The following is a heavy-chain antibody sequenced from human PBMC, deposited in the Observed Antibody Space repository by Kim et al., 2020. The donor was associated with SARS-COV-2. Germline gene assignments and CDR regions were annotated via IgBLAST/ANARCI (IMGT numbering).Heavy chain of an antibody. Sequence: GGSLRLSCAASGFTFSSYSMNWVRQAPGKGLEWVSYISSSSSTIYYADSVKGRFTISRDNAENSLYLQMNSLRDEDTAVYYCASHSSSWYPGGMDVWGQGTTVTVSS. J-gene: IGHJ6*02. CDR3: ASHSSSWYPGGMDV. D-gene: IGHD6-13*01. V-gene: IGHV3-48*02. CDR2: ISSSSSTI. CDR1: GFTFSSYS.